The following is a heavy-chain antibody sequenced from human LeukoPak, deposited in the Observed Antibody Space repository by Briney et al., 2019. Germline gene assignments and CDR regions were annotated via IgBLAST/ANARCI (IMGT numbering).Heavy chain of an antibody. V-gene: IGHV4-59*01. CDR1: GGSISTYY. CDR2: IYYSGST. J-gene: IGHJ5*02. D-gene: IGHD3-3*01. Sequence: SETLSLTCTVSGGSISTYYWSWIRQPPGKGLEWIGYIYYSGSTIYNPSPKSRVTISVDTSKNQFSLKLNSVTAADTAVYYCACYDFWGTDRWFDPWGQGTLVTVSS. CDR3: ACYDFWGTDRWFDP.